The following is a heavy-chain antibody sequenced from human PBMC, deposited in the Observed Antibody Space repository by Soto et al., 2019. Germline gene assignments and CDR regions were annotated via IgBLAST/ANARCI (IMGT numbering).Heavy chain of an antibody. Sequence: GGSLRLSCAASGFTFSSYWMSWVRQAPGKGLEWVANIKQDGSEKYYVDSVKGRFTISRDNAKNSLYLQMNSLRAEDTAVYYCAIDNRRGYRYGCSYFDYWGQGPLVTVSS. J-gene: IGHJ4*02. V-gene: IGHV3-7*01. CDR1: GFTFSSYW. D-gene: IGHD5-18*01. CDR3: AIDNRRGYRYGCSYFDY. CDR2: IKQDGSEK.